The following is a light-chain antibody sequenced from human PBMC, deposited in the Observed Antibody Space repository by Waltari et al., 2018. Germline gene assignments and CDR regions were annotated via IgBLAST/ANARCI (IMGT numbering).Light chain of an antibody. CDR3: QTWGTGIT. J-gene: IGLJ2*01. V-gene: IGLV4-69*01. CDR2: VNNEGSH. Sequence: QVVLTQSPSASASLGASVKLTCTLSSGHSSYSIAWHQQHPEKGPRYLMKVNNEGSHTKGDGIPDRFSGSNSGAERYLTISSLQSEDEADYYCQTWGTGITFGGGTKLTVL. CDR1: SGHSSYS.